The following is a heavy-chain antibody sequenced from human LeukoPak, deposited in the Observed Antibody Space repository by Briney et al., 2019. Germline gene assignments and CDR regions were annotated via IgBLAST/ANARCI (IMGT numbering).Heavy chain of an antibody. CDR1: GFTFSSYW. Sequence: GGSLRLSCAASGFTFSSYWMHWVRQAPGKGLVWVSRINSDGSSTSYADSVKGRFTISRDNAKNTLYLQMNSLRAEDTAVYYCARPGGYSSSWTPGWLVYWGQGTLVTVSS. CDR2: INSDGSST. V-gene: IGHV3-74*01. D-gene: IGHD6-13*01. J-gene: IGHJ4*02. CDR3: ARPGGYSSSWTPGWLVY.